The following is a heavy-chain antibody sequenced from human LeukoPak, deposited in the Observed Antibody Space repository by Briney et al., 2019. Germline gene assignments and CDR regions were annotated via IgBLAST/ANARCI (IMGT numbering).Heavy chain of an antibody. D-gene: IGHD4-23*01. V-gene: IGHV3-30*04. Sequence: GGSLRLSCSASGFTFSNYAMHWVRQAPGKGLEWVAVVSYDGTNKYYADSVKGRFTISRDNSKNTLYLLYLQMNSLRAEDTAIYYCARPFGGSYYFDHWGQGTLVTVSS. CDR1: GFTFSNYA. CDR3: ARPFGGSYYFDH. J-gene: IGHJ4*02. CDR2: VSYDGTNK.